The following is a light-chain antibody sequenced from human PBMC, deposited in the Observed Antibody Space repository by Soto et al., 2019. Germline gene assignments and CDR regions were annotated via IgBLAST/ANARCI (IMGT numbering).Light chain of an antibody. CDR1: SSDVGGYNY. J-gene: IGLJ1*01. Sequence: QSVLTRPRSVSGSPGQSVTSSCTGTSSDVGGYNYVSWYQQHPGRAPKVMIYDVSKRPSGVPDRFSGSKSGNTASLTISGLQAEDEADYYCCSYAGSYTYVFGTGTKSPS. CDR2: DVS. CDR3: CSYAGSYTYV. V-gene: IGLV2-11*01.